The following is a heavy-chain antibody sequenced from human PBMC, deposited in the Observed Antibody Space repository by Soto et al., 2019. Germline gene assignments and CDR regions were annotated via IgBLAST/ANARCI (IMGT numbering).Heavy chain of an antibody. J-gene: IGHJ4*02. Sequence: QLQLQESGPGLVKPSETLSLTCTVSGDSISNDNYYCGWIRQPPGKGLEWIGSIYYTGSTYYNPSLRSRVTMSVDTSKSQFSLKLSSVTAADTAVYYCARHPGYAVPTVYATHYFNYWGQGILVTVST. CDR1: GDSISNDNYY. CDR2: IYYTGST. D-gene: IGHD2-8*01. CDR3: ARHPGYAVPTVYATHYFNY. V-gene: IGHV4-39*01.